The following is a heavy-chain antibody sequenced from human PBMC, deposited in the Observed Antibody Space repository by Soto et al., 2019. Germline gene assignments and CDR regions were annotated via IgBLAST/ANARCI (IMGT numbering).Heavy chain of an antibody. V-gene: IGHV1-18*01. D-gene: IGHD1-26*01. Sequence: ASVKVSCKSSGYTFTSYGISCVRQAPGQGLEWMGWISAYNGNTNYAQKLQGRVTMTTDTSTSTAYMELRSLRSDDTAVYYCARAKAEWELLRAAPAENDYWGQGTLVTVSS. CDR1: GYTFTSYG. J-gene: IGHJ4*02. CDR3: ARAKAEWELLRAAPAENDY. CDR2: ISAYNGNT.